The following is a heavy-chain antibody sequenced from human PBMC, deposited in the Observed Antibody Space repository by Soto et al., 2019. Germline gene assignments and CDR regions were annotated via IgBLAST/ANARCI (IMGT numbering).Heavy chain of an antibody. CDR2: ISSSGSTT. Sequence: EVQLVESGGGLVQPGGSLRLSCAASGFTFYTYEMNWVRQAPGKGLEWVSYISSSGSTTYYADSVKGRFTISRDNAKNSLYLQINSLRAEDTAIYYCATRSGGGGAFDFWGQGTMVTVSS. D-gene: IGHD3-10*01. V-gene: IGHV3-48*03. CDR1: GFTFYTYE. CDR3: ATRSGGGGAFDF. J-gene: IGHJ3*01.